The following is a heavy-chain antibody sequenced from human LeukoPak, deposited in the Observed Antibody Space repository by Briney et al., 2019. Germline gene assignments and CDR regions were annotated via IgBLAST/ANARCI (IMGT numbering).Heavy chain of an antibody. D-gene: IGHD6-19*01. CDR3: ARQWLALDY. CDR2: ISGDGGST. CDR1: GFTFDDYA. Sequence: GGSLRLSCAASGFTFDDYAMHWVRHAPGKGLEWVSLISGDGGSTYYAASVKGRFTISRDNVKNSLYLQMNSLTAEDTAVYYCARQWLALDYWGQGTLVTVSS. J-gene: IGHJ4*02. V-gene: IGHV3-43*02.